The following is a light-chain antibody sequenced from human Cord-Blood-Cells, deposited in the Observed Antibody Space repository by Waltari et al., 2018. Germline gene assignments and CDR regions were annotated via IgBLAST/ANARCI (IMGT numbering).Light chain of an antibody. CDR1: SSDVGGYNY. J-gene: IGLJ2*01. CDR2: DVS. Sequence: QSALTQPASVSGSPGQSITISCTGTSSDVGGYNYVSWYQQHPGKAPKLMIYDVSNRPSGVSNRFSGSESGNTASLTISGLQAEDEADYYCSSYTSSSTLVCGGGTKLTVL. V-gene: IGLV2-14*01. CDR3: SSYTSSSTLV.